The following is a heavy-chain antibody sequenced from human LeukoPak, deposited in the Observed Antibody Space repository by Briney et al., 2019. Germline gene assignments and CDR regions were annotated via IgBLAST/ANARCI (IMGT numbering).Heavy chain of an antibody. V-gene: IGHV4-39*07. J-gene: IGHJ4*02. CDR1: GGSISSSSYY. Sequence: PSETLSLTCTVSGGSISSSSYYWGWIRQPPGKGLGWIGSIYYSGSTYYNPSLKSRVTISVDTSKNQFSLKLSSVTAADTAVYYCARAYYYGSGSYGLDYWGQGTLVTVSS. CDR3: ARAYYYGSGSYGLDY. CDR2: IYYSGST. D-gene: IGHD3-10*01.